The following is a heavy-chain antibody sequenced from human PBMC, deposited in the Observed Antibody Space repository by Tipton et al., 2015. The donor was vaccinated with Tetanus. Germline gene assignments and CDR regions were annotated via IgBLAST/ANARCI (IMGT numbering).Heavy chain of an antibody. CDR3: ARTLRSYYYYYGMDV. D-gene: IGHD2-15*01. CDR2: ISAYNGNT. Sequence: QVQLVQSGAEVKKPGASVKASCKASGYTFTSYGISWVRQAPGQGLEWMGWISAYNGNTNYAQKLQGRVTMTTDTSTSTAYMELRSLRSDDTAVYYCARTLRSYYYYYGMDVWGQGTTVTVSS. J-gene: IGHJ6*02. CDR1: GYTFTSYG. V-gene: IGHV1-18*01.